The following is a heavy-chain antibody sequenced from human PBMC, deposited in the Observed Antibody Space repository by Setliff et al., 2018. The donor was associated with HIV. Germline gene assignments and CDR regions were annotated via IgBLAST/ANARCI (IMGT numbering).Heavy chain of an antibody. V-gene: IGHV4-39*01. Sequence: SETLSLTCTVSGGSINSTSYYWGWIRQPPGNGLEWIGSIYYSGSTYYNPSLQSRVTISVDTSKNLFSLRLSSVTAADTAVYYCASVDTGDFDYWGQGTLVTVSS. J-gene: IGHJ4*02. CDR1: GGSINSTSYY. CDR3: ASVDTGDFDY. D-gene: IGHD5-18*01. CDR2: IYYSGST.